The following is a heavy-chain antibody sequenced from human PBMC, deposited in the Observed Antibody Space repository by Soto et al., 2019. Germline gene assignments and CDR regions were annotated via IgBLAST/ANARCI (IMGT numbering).Heavy chain of an antibody. J-gene: IGHJ1*01. D-gene: IGHD6-19*01. V-gene: IGHV2-5*02. Sequence: QITLKESGRTLVIPTQTLALNCTFSGFSVNTRGVGVAWIHQPPGKALEWLAVTYWDADRRYRPSLTDRLTITKDISTNQVVLTMTNMDPVDTGTYYCAHLVPGPLSFAYWGQGALVTVSS. CDR3: AHLVPGPLSFAY. CDR2: TYWDADR. CDR1: GFSVNTRGVG.